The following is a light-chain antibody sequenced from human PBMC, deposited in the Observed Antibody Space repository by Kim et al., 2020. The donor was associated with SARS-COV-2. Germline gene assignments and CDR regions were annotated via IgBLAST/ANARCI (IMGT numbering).Light chain of an antibody. Sequence: GQKVTISCSGTSSNIGNNYVSWYQQFPKTAPKLLIYDDNKRPSGIADRFSGSKSGTSATLGITGLQTGDEADYYCGAWDTNLSAAVFGTGTKVTVL. CDR1: SSNIGNNY. CDR3: GAWDTNLSAAV. J-gene: IGLJ1*01. V-gene: IGLV1-51*01. CDR2: DDN.